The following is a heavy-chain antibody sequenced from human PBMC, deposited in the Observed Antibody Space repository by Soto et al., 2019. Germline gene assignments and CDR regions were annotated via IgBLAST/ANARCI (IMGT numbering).Heavy chain of an antibody. CDR3: ARGRGNCSSTSCYNWFDP. Sequence: QVQLVQSGAEVKKPGASVKVSCKAAGYTFTGYYMHWVRQAPGQGLEWMGWINPNSGCTNYAQKFQGWVTMTRDTSISTAYMELSRLRSDDTAVYYCARGRGNCSSTSCYNWFDPWGQGTLVTVSS. D-gene: IGHD2-2*01. V-gene: IGHV1-2*04. CDR1: GYTFTGYY. J-gene: IGHJ5*02. CDR2: INPNSGCT.